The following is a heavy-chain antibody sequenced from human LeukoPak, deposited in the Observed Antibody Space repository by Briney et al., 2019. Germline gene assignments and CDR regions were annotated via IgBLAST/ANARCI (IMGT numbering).Heavy chain of an antibody. CDR1: GYPTSSGYY. CDR3: ARVAAGIGFFQH. V-gene: IGHV4-38-2*02. J-gene: IGHJ1*01. CDR2: IHHSGST. Sequence: SETLSLTCIVSGYPTSSGYYWGWIRQPPGKGLEWIGNIHHSGSTYYNPSLKSRVTISVDTSKNQLSLKLSSVTAADTAVYYCARVAAGIGFFQHWGQGTLVTVSS. D-gene: IGHD6-13*01.